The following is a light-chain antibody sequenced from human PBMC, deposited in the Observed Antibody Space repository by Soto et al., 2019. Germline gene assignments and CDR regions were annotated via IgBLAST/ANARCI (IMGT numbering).Light chain of an antibody. Sequence: SVLTQPPSVSGPPGPRVTIYCSGSSSNIGSDYVYCFQQLPGTAPKVLIYRHNQRPSGVPERFSGSKSGTSASLAISGLLSEEEADYYWAAWDDSLSGRVFGGGTKLTVL. V-gene: IGLV1-47*01. CDR1: SSNIGSDY. CDR2: RHN. CDR3: AAWDDSLSGRV. J-gene: IGLJ3*02.